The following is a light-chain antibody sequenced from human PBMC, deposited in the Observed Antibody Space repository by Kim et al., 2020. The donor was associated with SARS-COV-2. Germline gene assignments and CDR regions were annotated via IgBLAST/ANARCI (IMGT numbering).Light chain of an antibody. CDR1: QSISNY. CDR2: DAS. V-gene: IGKV3-11*01. CDR3: QQRSSWPLA. Sequence: SPGDTATLSCKASQSISNYLAWYQQKPGQAPRLLIYDASNRATGIPARFSVSGSGTDFTLTISSLEPEDFAVYYCQQRSSWPLAFGGGTKVDIK. J-gene: IGKJ4*01.